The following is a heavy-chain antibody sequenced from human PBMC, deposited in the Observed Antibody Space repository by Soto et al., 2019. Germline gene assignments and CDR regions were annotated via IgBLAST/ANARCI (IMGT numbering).Heavy chain of an antibody. J-gene: IGHJ4*02. CDR3: ARDTTPSL. CDR1: VASISSYY. V-gene: IGHV4-59*01. Sequence: SETLSLTCTVSVASISSYYWSWIRQPPGKGLEWIGYVYYSGSTNYNPSLKSRVTISVDTSKNQFSLKLSSVTAADTAMYYCARDTTPSLWGQGTLVTVSS. CDR2: VYYSGST. D-gene: IGHD1-1*01.